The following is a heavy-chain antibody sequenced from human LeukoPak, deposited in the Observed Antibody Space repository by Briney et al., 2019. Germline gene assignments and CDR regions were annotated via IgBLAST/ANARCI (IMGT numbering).Heavy chain of an antibody. CDR3: ARGVVPAASVDFGFDY. V-gene: IGHV3-48*03. D-gene: IGHD2-2*01. CDR1: GFTFSSYE. J-gene: IGHJ4*02. Sequence: GGSLRLSCAASGFTFSSYEMNWVRQAPGKGLEWVSYISSSGSTIYYADSVKGRFTISRDNAKNSLYLQMNSLRAEDTAVYYCARGVVPAASVDFGFDYWGQGTLVTVSS. CDR2: ISSSGSTI.